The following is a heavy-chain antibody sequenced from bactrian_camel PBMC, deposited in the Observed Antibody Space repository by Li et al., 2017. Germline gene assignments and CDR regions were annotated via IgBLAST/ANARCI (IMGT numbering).Heavy chain of an antibody. CDR1: GKLYRPNY. V-gene: IGHV3S53*01. J-gene: IGHJ4*01. Sequence: HVQLVESGGGSVQAGGSLRLSCAASGKLYRPNYMAWFRQAPGKEREAVAMLHSDGRTSYADSVKGRFTISEDNYKNTLYLQMNSLTPEDTAMYYCAAVPRGFGTWGTDEDNYWGQRTQVTVS. D-gene: IGHD6*01. CDR3: AAVPRGFGTWGTDEDNY. CDR2: LHSDGRT.